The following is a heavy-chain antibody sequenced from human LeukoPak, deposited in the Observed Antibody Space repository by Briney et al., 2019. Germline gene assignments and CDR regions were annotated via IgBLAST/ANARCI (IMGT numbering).Heavy chain of an antibody. D-gene: IGHD6-13*01. V-gene: IGHV4-34*01. J-gene: IGHJ5*02. Sequence: SETLSLTCAVYGGPFSGYYWSWIRQPPGKGLEWMGEINHSGSTNYNPSLKSRVTITVDTSKNQFSLKLSSVTAADTAVYYCARGGIAAAGNNWFDPWGQGTLVTVSS. CDR3: ARGGIAAAGNNWFDP. CDR1: GGPFSGYY. CDR2: INHSGST.